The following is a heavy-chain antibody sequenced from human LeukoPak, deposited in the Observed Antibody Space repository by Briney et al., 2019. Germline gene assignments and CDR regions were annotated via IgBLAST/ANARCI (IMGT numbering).Heavy chain of an antibody. J-gene: IGHJ4*02. Sequence: GGSLRLSCVGSGFIFSSYSMNWVRQAPGKGLEWVSSVSNSGDYIHYADSVKGRFTISRDNSKNSLYLQMNSLRAEDTAVYYCARALIGYYFDYWGQGTLVTVSS. CDR3: ARALIGYYFDY. CDR1: GFIFSSYS. V-gene: IGHV3-21*06. CDR2: VSNSGDYI. D-gene: IGHD2-8*01.